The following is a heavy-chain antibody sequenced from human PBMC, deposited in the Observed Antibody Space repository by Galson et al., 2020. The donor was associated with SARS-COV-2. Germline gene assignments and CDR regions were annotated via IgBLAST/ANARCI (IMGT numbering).Heavy chain of an antibody. Sequence: SGPTLVKPTQTLTLTCTFSGFSLSTSGMCVSWIRQPPGKALEWLALIDWDDDKYYSTSLKTRLTISKDTSKNQVVLTMTNMDPVDTATYYCARMDSSSWIRKGFDPWGQGTLVTVSS. CDR3: ARMDSSSWIRKGFDP. J-gene: IGHJ5*02. V-gene: IGHV2-70*01. D-gene: IGHD6-13*01. CDR1: GFSLSTSGMC. CDR2: IDWDDDK.